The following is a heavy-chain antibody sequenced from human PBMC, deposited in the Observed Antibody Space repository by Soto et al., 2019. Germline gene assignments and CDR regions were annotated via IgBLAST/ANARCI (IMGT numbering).Heavy chain of an antibody. J-gene: IGHJ4*02. CDR2: IYYSGST. CDR1: GGSISSSSYY. Sequence: SETLSLTCTVSGGSISSSSYYWGWIRQPPGKGLEWIGSIYYSGSTYYNPSLKSRVTISVDTSKNQFSLKLSSVTAADTAVYYCARLGGDSSGDSTYWGQGTLVTVSS. CDR3: ARLGGDSSGDSTY. V-gene: IGHV4-39*01. D-gene: IGHD3-22*01.